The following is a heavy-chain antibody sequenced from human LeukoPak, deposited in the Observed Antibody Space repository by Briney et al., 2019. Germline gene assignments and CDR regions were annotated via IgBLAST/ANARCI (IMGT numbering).Heavy chain of an antibody. V-gene: IGHV4-39*07. Sequence: SETPSLTCTVSGGSISSSSYYWGWIRQPPGKGLEWIGSIYYSGSTYYNPSLKSRVTISVDTSKNQFSLKLSSVTAADTAVYYCARERSRGHSSGYYYPDAFDIWGQGTMVTVSS. D-gene: IGHD3-22*01. CDR3: ARERSRGHSSGYYYPDAFDI. CDR1: GGSISSSSYY. CDR2: IYYSGST. J-gene: IGHJ3*02.